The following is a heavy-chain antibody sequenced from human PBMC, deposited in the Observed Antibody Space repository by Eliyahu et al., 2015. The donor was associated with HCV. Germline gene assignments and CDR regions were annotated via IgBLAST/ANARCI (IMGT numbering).Heavy chain of an antibody. CDR1: GYXFTSYA. D-gene: IGHD6-13*01. Sequence: QVQLVQSGAEVKKPGASVKVSCXASGYXFTSYAMHWVRQAPGXRLEWMGWINAGNGNTKXSQKFQGRVTITRDTSASTAYMELSSLRSEDTAVYYCARDSRIAAAGSFFDYWGQGTLVTVSS. CDR3: ARDSRIAAAGSFFDY. J-gene: IGHJ4*02. V-gene: IGHV1-3*01. CDR2: INAGNGNT.